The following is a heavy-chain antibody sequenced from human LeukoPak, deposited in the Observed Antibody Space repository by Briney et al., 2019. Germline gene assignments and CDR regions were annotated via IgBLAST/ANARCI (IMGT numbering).Heavy chain of an antibody. V-gene: IGHV3-23*01. CDR1: GFTFSSYA. D-gene: IGHD3-16*01. CDR2: ISGSGGST. J-gene: IGHJ4*02. Sequence: GGSLRLSCAASGFTFSSYAMSWVRQAPGKGLEWVSAISGSGGSTYYADSVKGRFTISRDNSKYTLYLQMNSLRAEDTAVYYCAKGVHGWGDYFDYWGQGTLVTVSS. CDR3: AKGVHGWGDYFDY.